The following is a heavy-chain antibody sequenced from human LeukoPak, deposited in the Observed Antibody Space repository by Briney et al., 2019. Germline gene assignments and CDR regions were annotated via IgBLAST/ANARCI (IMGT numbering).Heavy chain of an antibody. CDR2: IGPTGTDR. CDR1: GFTFSSCG. CDR3: ARSDYYDSSGNFYFDY. V-gene: IGHV3-21*01. Sequence: KPGGSLRLSCAASGFTFSSCGFNWVRQAPGKGLEWVSSIGPTGTDRYYADSVRGRSTISRDNAKNSLYLQMNSLRAEDTAVYYCARSDYYDSSGNFYFDYWGQGTLVTVSS. J-gene: IGHJ4*02. D-gene: IGHD3-22*01.